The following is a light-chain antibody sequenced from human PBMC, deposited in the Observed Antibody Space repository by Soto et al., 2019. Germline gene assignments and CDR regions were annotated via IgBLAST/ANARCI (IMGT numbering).Light chain of an antibody. V-gene: IGLV2-14*01. CDR2: EVN. CDR3: SSYTSSSTLGV. CDR1: SSDVGGYNY. Sequence: QSALTQPASVSGSPGQSISISCNGTSSDVGGYNYVSWYQQHPGKAPKLMIYEVNNRPSGVSNRFSGSKSGSTASLTISGLQAEDEADYYCSSYTSSSTLGVFGTGAKLTVL. J-gene: IGLJ1*01.